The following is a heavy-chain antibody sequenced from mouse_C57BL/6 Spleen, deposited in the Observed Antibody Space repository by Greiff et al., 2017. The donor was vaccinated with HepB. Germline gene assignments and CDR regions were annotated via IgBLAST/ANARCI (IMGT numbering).Heavy chain of an antibody. J-gene: IGHJ2*01. CDR1: GYTFTSYW. V-gene: IGHV1-69*01. CDR2: IDPSDSYT. CDR3: ARSGLPVLDY. Sequence: VQLQQPGAELVMPGASVKLSCKASGYTFTSYWMHWVKQRPGQGLEWIGEIDPSDSYTNYNQKFKGKSTLTVDKSSSTAYMQLSSLTSEDSAVYYCARSGLPVLDYWGQGTTLTVSS. D-gene: IGHD3-1*01.